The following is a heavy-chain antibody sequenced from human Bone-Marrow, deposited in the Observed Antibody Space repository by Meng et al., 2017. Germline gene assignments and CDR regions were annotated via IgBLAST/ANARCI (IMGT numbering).Heavy chain of an antibody. V-gene: IGHV1-69*13. D-gene: IGHD2-15*01. CDR3: ARDPRYCSGGSCYDARRYGMDV. Sequence: SVKVSCKASGGTFSSYAISWVRQAPGQGLEWMGGIIPIFGTANYAQKFQGRVTITADESTSTAYTELSSLRSEDTAVYYCARDPRYCSGGSCYDARRYGMDVWGQGTTVTVSS. J-gene: IGHJ6*02. CDR1: GGTFSSYA. CDR2: IIPIFGTA.